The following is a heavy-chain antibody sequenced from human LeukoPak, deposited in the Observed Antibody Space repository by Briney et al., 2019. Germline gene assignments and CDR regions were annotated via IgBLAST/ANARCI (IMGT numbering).Heavy chain of an antibody. Sequence: SETLSLTCAVYGGSFSGYYWSWIRQPPGKGLEWIGEINHSGSTNYNSSLKSRVTISIATSMTQFSLKLSSVTAADTAMYYCARASYDFWSGYYSLNNWFDPWGQGTLVIVSS. CDR3: ARASYDFWSGYYSLNNWFDP. V-gene: IGHV4-34*01. D-gene: IGHD3-3*01. CDR1: GGSFSGYY. J-gene: IGHJ5*02. CDR2: INHSGST.